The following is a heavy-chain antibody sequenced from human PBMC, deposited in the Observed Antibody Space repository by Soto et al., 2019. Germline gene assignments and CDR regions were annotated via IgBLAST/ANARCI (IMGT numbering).Heavy chain of an antibody. J-gene: IGHJ3*02. Sequence: ASVKVSCKASGYTFTSYGISWVRQAPGQGLEWMGWISAYNGNTNYAQKLQGRVTMTKDTSKSTEYMEVRGLRSDDTAVYYCASAIALGRNDVFDSWVQGKMVTLSS. CDR2: ISAYNGNT. CDR1: GYTFTSYG. CDR3: ASAIALGRNDVFDS. V-gene: IGHV1-18*01. D-gene: IGHD3-3*02.